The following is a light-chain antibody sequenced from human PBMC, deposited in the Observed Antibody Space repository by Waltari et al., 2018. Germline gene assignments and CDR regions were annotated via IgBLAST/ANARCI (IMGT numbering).Light chain of an antibody. CDR3: SSYAGSNNLV. J-gene: IGLJ2*01. V-gene: IGLV2-8*01. CDR1: SSDVGGYNS. CDR2: EVT. Sequence: QSALTQPPSASGSPGQSVTISCTGTSSDVGGYNSVSWYQQHPGEAPKRMIYEVTRRPSGVPDRSPGSKSGNTASLTVSGLQAEDEADYYCSSYAGSNNLVFGGGTKLTVL.